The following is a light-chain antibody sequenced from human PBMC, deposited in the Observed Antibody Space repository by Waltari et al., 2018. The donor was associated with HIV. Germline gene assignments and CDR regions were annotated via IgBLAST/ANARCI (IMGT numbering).Light chain of an antibody. Sequence: NFMLTQPHSVSESPGKTVTISCTRRRGSIASNYVQWYQQRPGSAPTTVIYEDKQRPSGVPDRFSGSIDSSSNSASLTISGLKTEDEADYYCQSYDSTNRVFGGGTKLTVL. J-gene: IGLJ3*02. CDR2: EDK. V-gene: IGLV6-57*03. CDR3: QSYDSTNRV. CDR1: RGSIASNY.